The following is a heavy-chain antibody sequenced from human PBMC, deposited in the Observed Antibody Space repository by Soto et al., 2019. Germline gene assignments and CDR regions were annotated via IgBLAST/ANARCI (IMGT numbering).Heavy chain of an antibody. CDR1: GGTFSSYA. V-gene: IGHV1-69*06. J-gene: IGHJ6*02. CDR2: IIPIFGTA. D-gene: IGHD3-9*01. Sequence: SVKVSCKASGGTFSSYAISWVRQAPGQGLEWMGGIIPIFGTANYAQKFQGRVTITADKSTGTAYMELSSLRSEDTAVYYCARGRLRYFEHYYYAMDVWGPGTTLTVS. CDR3: ARGRLRYFEHYYYAMDV.